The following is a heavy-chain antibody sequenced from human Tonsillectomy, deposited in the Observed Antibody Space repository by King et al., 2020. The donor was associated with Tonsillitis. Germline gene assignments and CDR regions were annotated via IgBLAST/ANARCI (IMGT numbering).Heavy chain of an antibody. D-gene: IGHD3-10*01. Sequence: VQLVQSGAEVKKPGASVKVSCKASGYTFTSYAMHWVRQAPGQRLEWMGWINAGNGNTKYSQKFQGRVTITRGTSASTAYMELSSLRSEDTAVYYCARGIFQLLWFGELSKDDAFDIWGQGTMVTVSS. CDR3: ARGIFQLLWFGELSKDDAFDI. CDR2: INAGNGNT. CDR1: GYTFTSYA. V-gene: IGHV1-3*01. J-gene: IGHJ3*02.